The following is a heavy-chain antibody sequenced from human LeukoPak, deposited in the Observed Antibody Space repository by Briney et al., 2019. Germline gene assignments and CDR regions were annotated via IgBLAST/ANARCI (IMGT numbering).Heavy chain of an antibody. CDR2: IRYDGTTK. Sequence: PGGSLRLSCAASGFSFSTYGMHWVRQAPGKGLEWVAFIRYDGTTKYYADSVKGRFTISRDTSKNTLYLQMNSIRGETTVVYFCAKDKAPWKSTAISDFDYWGQGTLVSVSS. CDR1: GFSFSTYG. D-gene: IGHD1-1*01. V-gene: IGHV3-30*02. J-gene: IGHJ4*02. CDR3: AKDKAPWKSTAISDFDY.